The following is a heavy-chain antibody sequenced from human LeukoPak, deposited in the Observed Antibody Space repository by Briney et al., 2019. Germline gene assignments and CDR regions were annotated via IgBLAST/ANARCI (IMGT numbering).Heavy chain of an antibody. J-gene: IGHJ4*02. CDR1: GGSVSSGSYY. CDR2: IYYSGST. Sequence: PSETLSLTCPVSGGSVSSGSYYWSWIRQPPGKGLEWIGYIYYSGSTNYNPSLKSRVTISVDTSKNQFSLKLSSVTAADTAVYYCARAASSDYWGQGTLVTVSS. V-gene: IGHV4-61*01. CDR3: ARAASSDY.